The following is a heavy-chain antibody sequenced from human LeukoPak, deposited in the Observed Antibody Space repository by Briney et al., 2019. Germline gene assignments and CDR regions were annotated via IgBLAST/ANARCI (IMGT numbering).Heavy chain of an antibody. D-gene: IGHD3-3*01. CDR1: GFTFSSYW. CDR2: INSDGSST. J-gene: IGHJ5*02. Sequence: PGGSLRLSCAASGFTFSSYWMHWVRQAPGKGLVWVSRINSDGSSTSYADSVKGRFTISRDNDKNTLYLQMNSLRAEDTAVYYCERETSYYDFWSGYLWGGFDPWGQGTLVTVSS. V-gene: IGHV3-74*01. CDR3: ERETSYYDFWSGYLWGGFDP.